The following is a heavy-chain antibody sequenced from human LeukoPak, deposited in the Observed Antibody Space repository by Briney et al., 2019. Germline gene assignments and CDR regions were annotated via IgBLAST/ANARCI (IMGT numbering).Heavy chain of an antibody. Sequence: SETLSLTCTVSGGSISSSSYYWGWIRQPPGKGLEWIGSIYYSGSTYYNPSLKSRVTISVDTSKNQFSLKLSSVTAADTAVYYCARGLTRSYGYVGYFDHWGQGTLVTVSS. V-gene: IGHV4-39*07. CDR2: IYYSGST. J-gene: IGHJ4*02. CDR3: ARGLTRSYGYVGYFDH. CDR1: GGSISSSSYY. D-gene: IGHD5-18*01.